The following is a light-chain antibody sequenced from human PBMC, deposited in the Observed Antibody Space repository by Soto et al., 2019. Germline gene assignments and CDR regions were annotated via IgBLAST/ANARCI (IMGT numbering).Light chain of an antibody. CDR3: QHSYSSPPWT. V-gene: IGKV1-39*01. Sequence: DIQMTQSPSSLSASVGDRVTISCRASQSISTYLNWYQQKPGTAPRLLIYRASSVKSGVPPRFSGSGSGRDFTLTISSLRPEDIANYFCQHSYSSPPWTFGQGTKVDI. J-gene: IGKJ1*01. CDR2: RAS. CDR1: QSISTY.